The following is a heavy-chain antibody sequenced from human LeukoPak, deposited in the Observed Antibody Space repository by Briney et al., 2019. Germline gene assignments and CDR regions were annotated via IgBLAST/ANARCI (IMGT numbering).Heavy chain of an antibody. CDR1: GFTVSSNY. J-gene: IGHJ3*02. CDR3: AREPYGSGSYYMGDI. D-gene: IGHD3-10*01. Sequence: GGSLRLSCAASGFTVSSNYMSWVRQAPGKGLEWVSVIYSGGSTYYADSVKGRFTISRHNSKNTLCLQMNSLRAEDTAVYYCAREPYGSGSYYMGDIWGQGTMVTVSS. V-gene: IGHV3-53*04. CDR2: IYSGGST.